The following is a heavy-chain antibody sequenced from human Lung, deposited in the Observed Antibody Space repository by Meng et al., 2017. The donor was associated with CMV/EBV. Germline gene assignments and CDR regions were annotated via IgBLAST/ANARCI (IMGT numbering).Heavy chain of an antibody. CDR2: INPNSGGT. Sequence: ASLKVSCKASGYTFTGYYMHWVRQAPGQGLEWMGWINPNSGGTNYAQKFQGRVTMTRDTSISTAYMELSRLGSDDTAVYYCARVGERAMVYYFDYWGQGTXVTVYS. CDR3: ARVGERAMVYYFDY. J-gene: IGHJ4*02. CDR1: GYTFTGYY. D-gene: IGHD5-18*01. V-gene: IGHV1-2*02.